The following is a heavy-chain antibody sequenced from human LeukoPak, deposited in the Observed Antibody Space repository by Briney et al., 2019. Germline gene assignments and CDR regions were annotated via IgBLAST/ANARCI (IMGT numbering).Heavy chain of an antibody. J-gene: IGHJ2*01. V-gene: IGHV4-59*01. CDR2: IYYSGST. CDR1: GGSIRSYY. Sequence: SETLSLTCTVSGGSIRSYYWSWIRQPPGKGLEWIGYIYYSGSTSYNPSLKSRVTISVDTSKNQFSLKLTSVTAADTAMYYCARIYYSSSYDYWYFDLWGRGTLVTVSS. CDR3: ARIYYSSSYDYWYFDL. D-gene: IGHD6-13*01.